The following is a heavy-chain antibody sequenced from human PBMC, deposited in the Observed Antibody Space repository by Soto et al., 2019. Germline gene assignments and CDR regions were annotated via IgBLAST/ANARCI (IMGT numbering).Heavy chain of an antibody. D-gene: IGHD3-16*01. CDR3: IRGGSPYYYDY. Sequence: EVQLVESGGGLVQPGGSLKLSCAASGFIFSGSAVHWVRQASGKGLEWVGRILSKAGNYATAYPASMKGRFTSSRDDSENTAFLQMNRLKTEDTAVDYCIRGGSPYYYDYWGQGTLVAVSS. CDR2: ILSKAGNYAT. V-gene: IGHV3-73*01. J-gene: IGHJ4*02. CDR1: GFIFSGSA.